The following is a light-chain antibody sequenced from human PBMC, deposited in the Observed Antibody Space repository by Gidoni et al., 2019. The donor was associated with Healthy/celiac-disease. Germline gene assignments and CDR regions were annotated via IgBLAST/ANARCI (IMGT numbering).Light chain of an antibody. CDR1: QSVLYSSNNKNY. J-gene: IGKJ4*01. CDR3: QQYYSTPLT. CDR2: WAS. Sequence: GSLGERATINCKSSQSVLYSSNNKNYLAWYQQKPGQPPKLLIYWASTRESGVPDRFSGSGSGTDFTLTISSLQAEDVAVYYCQQYYSTPLTFGGGTKVEIK. V-gene: IGKV4-1*01.